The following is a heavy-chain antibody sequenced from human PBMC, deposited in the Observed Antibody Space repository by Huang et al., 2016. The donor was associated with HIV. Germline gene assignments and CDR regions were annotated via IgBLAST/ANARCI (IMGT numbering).Heavy chain of an antibody. D-gene: IGHD2-21*01. V-gene: IGHV4-61*09. J-gene: IGHJ4*02. CDR2: IYATGTT. CDR1: GDSITSRMNYY. Sequence: QVQLQESGPGLVKPSQTLSLICSVSGDSITSRMNYYWPWVRQPAGQGLEYVGLIYATGTTDYNPSLKTRGSISLDTSKNQFSLRLTSMTAADTAVYYCARATYRDFEYSFDFWGQGILVTVSS. CDR3: ARATYRDFEYSFDF.